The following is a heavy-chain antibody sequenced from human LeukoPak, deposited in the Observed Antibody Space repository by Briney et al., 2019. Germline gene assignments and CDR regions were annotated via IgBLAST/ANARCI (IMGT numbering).Heavy chain of an antibody. V-gene: IGHV4-59*08. D-gene: IGHD3-10*01. CDR2: IYYTGST. J-gene: IGHJ6*02. CDR1: GDSISSYY. CDR3: ARHRKTMVRGVIIIPPDMDA. Sequence: SETLSLTCSVSGDSISSYYWSWIRQPPGKGLEWIGYIYYTGSTNYNPSLKSRVTISIDTSKNQFSLKLSSVTAADTAVYYCARHRKTMVRGVIIIPPDMDAWGQGTTVTVSS.